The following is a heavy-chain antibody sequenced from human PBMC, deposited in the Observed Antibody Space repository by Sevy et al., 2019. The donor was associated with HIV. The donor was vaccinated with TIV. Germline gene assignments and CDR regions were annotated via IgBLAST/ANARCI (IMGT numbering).Heavy chain of an antibody. J-gene: IGHJ6*02. Sequence: GGSLRLSCAASGFTFDDYAMHWVRQAPGKGLEWVSGISWNSGSIGYADSVKGRFTISRDNATNSLYLQMNSLRAEDTALYYCAKDITRYYGSGDYYYYGMDVWGQGTTVTVSS. CDR3: AKDITRYYGSGDYYYYGMDV. CDR2: ISWNSGSI. CDR1: GFTFDDYA. V-gene: IGHV3-9*01. D-gene: IGHD3-10*01.